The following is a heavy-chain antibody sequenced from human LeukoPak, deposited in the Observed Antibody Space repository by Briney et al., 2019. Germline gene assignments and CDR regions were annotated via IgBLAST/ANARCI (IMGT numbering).Heavy chain of an antibody. V-gene: IGHV3-48*02. D-gene: IGHD6-19*01. CDR1: GFTFSSYS. CDR3: ARDASALY. CDR2: ISLSSSAI. Sequence: GGSLRLSCAASGFTFSSYSMNWVRQAPGKGLEWISYISLSSSAIYYADSVKGRFTISRDNARDSLYLQMNSLRDDDTSVYFCARDASALYWGRGTLVTVSS. J-gene: IGHJ4*02.